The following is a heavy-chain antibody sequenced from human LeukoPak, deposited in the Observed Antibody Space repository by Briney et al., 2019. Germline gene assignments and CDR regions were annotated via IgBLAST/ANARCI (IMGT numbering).Heavy chain of an antibody. D-gene: IGHD5/OR15-5a*01. Sequence: SETLSLTCTVSGGSISSYYWSWVRQPPGKGLEWIGYVSYSGSTDYNPSLKSRVTISVDTSKNQFSLKLSSVTAADTAVYYCARHPQVSGTIDYWGQGTLVTVSS. CDR3: ARHPQVSGTIDY. CDR2: VSYSGST. J-gene: IGHJ4*02. CDR1: GGSISSYY. V-gene: IGHV4-59*08.